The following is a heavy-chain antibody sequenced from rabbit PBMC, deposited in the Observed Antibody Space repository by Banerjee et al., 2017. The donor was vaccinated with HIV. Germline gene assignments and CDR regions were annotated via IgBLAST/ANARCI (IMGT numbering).Heavy chain of an antibody. CDR2: IDTGSSGSI. CDR1: GFSFSSSYW. D-gene: IGHD4-1*01. V-gene: IGHV1S45*01. Sequence: QEQLEESGGDLVQPEGSLTLTCTASGFSFSSSYWICWVRQAPGKGLEWVACIDTGSSGSIYYASWAKGRFTISKPSSTTVTLQMTSLTAADTATYFCARAEYYDASGWDLWGPGTLVTVS. J-gene: IGHJ4*01. CDR3: ARAEYYDASGWDL.